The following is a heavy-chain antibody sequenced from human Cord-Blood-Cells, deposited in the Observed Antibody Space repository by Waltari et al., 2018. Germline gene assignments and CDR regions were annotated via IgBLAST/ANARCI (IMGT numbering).Heavy chain of an antibody. CDR2: SYSGGST. Sequence: EVQLVESGGGLVQPGGSLRLSCAASGFTVSSNYMSWVRQAPGKGLEWVSVSYSGGSTYYADSVKGRFTISRDNSKNTLYLQMNSLRAEDTAVYYCARENRDYYDSSGLDYWGQGTLVTVSS. CDR1: GFTVSSNY. J-gene: IGHJ4*02. D-gene: IGHD3-22*01. CDR3: ARENRDYYDSSGLDY. V-gene: IGHV3-66*01.